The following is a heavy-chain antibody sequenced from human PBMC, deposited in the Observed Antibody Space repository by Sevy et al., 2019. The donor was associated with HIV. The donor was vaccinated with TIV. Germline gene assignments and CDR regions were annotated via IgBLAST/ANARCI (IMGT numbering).Heavy chain of an antibody. J-gene: IGHJ3*02. CDR2: INQVGTEK. D-gene: IGHD3-10*01. V-gene: IGHV3-7*01. Sequence: GGSLRLSCAASGFTFDNYAMTWVRQTPEKGLEWVANINQVGTEKNYVDSVKGRFTISRDNAKNSLYLQMNSLRAEDTAVYYCANKGGSRPNDAFHTWGQGTMVTVSS. CDR3: ANKGGSRPNDAFHT. CDR1: GFTFDNYA.